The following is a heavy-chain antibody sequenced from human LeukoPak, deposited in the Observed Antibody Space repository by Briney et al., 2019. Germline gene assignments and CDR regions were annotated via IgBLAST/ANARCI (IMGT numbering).Heavy chain of an antibody. V-gene: IGHV3-21*01. CDR3: ARDWGYSGSSRIGAFDY. CDR1: GFTFSSYS. J-gene: IGHJ4*02. CDR2: ISSSSSYI. D-gene: IGHD1-26*01. Sequence: NPGGPLRLSCAASGFTFSSYSMNWVRQAPGKGLEWVSSISSSSSYIYYADSVKGRFTISRDNAKNSLYLQMNSLRAEDTAVYYCARDWGYSGSSRIGAFDYWGQGTLVTVSS.